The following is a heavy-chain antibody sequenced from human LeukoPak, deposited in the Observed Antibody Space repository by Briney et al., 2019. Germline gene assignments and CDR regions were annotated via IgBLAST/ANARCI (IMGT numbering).Heavy chain of an antibody. V-gene: IGHV3-30*18. CDR3: AKDHFPYADDYDSSGSFDY. CDR1: GFTFSGYG. J-gene: IGHJ4*02. Sequence: PGGSLRLSCAASGFTFSGYGMHWVRQAPGKGLEWVTGIAYSGSRKHYADSVKGRFTISRDNSKNTLYLQMNSLRAEDTAVYYCAKDHFPYADDYDSSGSFDYWGQGTLVTVSS. D-gene: IGHD3-22*01. CDR2: IAYSGSRK.